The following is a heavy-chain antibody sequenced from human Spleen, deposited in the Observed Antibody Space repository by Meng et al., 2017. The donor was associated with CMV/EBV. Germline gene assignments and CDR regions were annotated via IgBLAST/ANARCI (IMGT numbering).Heavy chain of an antibody. CDR3: VRDSGYGLDV. J-gene: IGHJ6*02. CDR1: GFTVSSNY. CDR2: IYSGGST. V-gene: IGHV3-53*01. D-gene: IGHD3-10*01. Sequence: GGSLRLSCAASGFTVSSNYMSWVRQAPGKGLEWVSVIYSGGSTYYADSVKGRFTISRDNAKNSLYLQMNSLRAEDTAVYYCVRDSGYGLDVWGQGTTVTVSS.